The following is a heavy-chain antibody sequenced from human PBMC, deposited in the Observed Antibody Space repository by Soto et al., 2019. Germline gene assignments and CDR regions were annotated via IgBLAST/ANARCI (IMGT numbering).Heavy chain of an antibody. CDR3: ARESEVAILWFSMDV. CDR1: GYTFTSYA. CDR2: INAGNGNT. V-gene: IGHV1-3*01. Sequence: QVQLVQSGAEVKKPGASVKVSCKASGYTFTSYAMHWVRQAPGQRLEWMGWINAGNGNTKYSQKFQGRVTITRDTSASTAYMELSSLRSEDTAVYYCARESEVAILWFSMDVWGKGTTVTVSS. J-gene: IGHJ6*04. D-gene: IGHD3-10*01.